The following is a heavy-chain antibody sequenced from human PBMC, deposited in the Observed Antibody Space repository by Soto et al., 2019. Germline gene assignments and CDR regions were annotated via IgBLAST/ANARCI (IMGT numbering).Heavy chain of an antibody. D-gene: IGHD5-18*01. V-gene: IGHV3-21*01. CDR2: ISGSSSYI. CDR1: GFTFSSYS. CDR3: ARGEGYGPFNY. Sequence: EVQVVESGGGLVKPGGSLRLSCAASGFTFSSYSLNWVRQAPGKGLEWVSYISGSSSYIYYADSVKGRFTISRDNSKNSLYLQMNSLRAEDTAVYYCARGEGYGPFNYWVQGTLVTVSS. J-gene: IGHJ4*02.